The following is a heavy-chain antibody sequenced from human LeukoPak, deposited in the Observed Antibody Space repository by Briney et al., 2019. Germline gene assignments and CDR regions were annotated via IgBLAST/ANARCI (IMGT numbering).Heavy chain of an antibody. J-gene: IGHJ6*02. CDR2: IYYSGST. D-gene: IGHD3-22*01. V-gene: IGHV4-61*01. CDR3: AREAGYYYDSSGYYFYYYYGMDV. Sequence: PSETLSLTCTVSGGSVSSGSYYWSWIRQPPGKGLEWIGYIYYSGSTNYNPSLKSRVTISVDTSMNQFSLKLSSVTAADTAVYYCAREAGYYYDSSGYYFYYYYGMDVWGQGTTVTVSS. CDR1: GGSVSSGSYY.